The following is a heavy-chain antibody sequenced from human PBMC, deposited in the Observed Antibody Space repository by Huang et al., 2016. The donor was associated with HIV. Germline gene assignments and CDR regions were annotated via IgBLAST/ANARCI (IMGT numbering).Heavy chain of an antibody. CDR2: VSNSASSR. Sequence: EVHLLESGGGLVQPGGSLSLSCAASGFSFSSSAMSWVRQAPGRGLEWVSNVSNSASSRHYSDSVRGRFTISRDNSKDTLYLQMNSPRAEDTALYYCAKDLVTYDSSGSVWGQGTLVTVSS. CDR1: GFSFSSSA. V-gene: IGHV3-23*01. D-gene: IGHD3-22*01. J-gene: IGHJ4*02. CDR3: AKDLVTYDSSGSV.